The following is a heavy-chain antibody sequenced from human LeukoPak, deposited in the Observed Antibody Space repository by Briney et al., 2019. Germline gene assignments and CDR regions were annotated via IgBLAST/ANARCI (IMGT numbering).Heavy chain of an antibody. CDR1: GFTFSSYE. V-gene: IGHV3-48*03. CDR3: ARGRSGYDSYYWYFDL. J-gene: IGHJ2*01. CDR2: ISSSDTTI. D-gene: IGHD5-12*01. Sequence: GGSLRLSCAASGFTFSSYEMNWVRQAPGKGLEWVSYISSSDTTIYYVDSEKGRFTISRDNTKNSLYLQMNSLRAEDTAVYYCARGRSGYDSYYWYFDLWGRGTLVTVSS.